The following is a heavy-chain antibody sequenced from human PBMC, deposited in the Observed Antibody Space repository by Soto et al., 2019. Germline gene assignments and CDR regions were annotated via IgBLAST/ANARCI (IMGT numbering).Heavy chain of an antibody. V-gene: IGHV6-1*01. J-gene: IGHJ4*02. CDR1: GDSVSSKRAA. CDR2: TYYRSKWSS. D-gene: IGHD7-27*01. Sequence: SQTLSLTGDISGDSVSSKRAAWDWIRQSPSRGLEWLGRTYYRSKWSSNYAVSVKSRITINPDTSKNQFSLQLRSVTPEDAAMYYCARTGDYIVDYWGQGAPVTVSS. CDR3: ARTGDYIVDY.